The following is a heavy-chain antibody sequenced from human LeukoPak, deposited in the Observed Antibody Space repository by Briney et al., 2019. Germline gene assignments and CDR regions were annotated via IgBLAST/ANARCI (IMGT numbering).Heavy chain of an antibody. CDR1: GFTFSSYA. Sequence: PAGSLRLSCAASGFTFSSYAMSWVRQAPGKGLDWVSAISGSGGSTYYADSVKGRFTISRDNSKNTLYLQMNSLRAEDTAVYYCAKSARGFGELYYWGQGTLVTVSS. V-gene: IGHV3-23*01. D-gene: IGHD3-10*01. J-gene: IGHJ4*02. CDR2: ISGSGGST. CDR3: AKSARGFGELYY.